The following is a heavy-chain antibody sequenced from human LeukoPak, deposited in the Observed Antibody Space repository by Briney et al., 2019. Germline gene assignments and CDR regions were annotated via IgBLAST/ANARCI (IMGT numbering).Heavy chain of an antibody. V-gene: IGHV3-23*01. CDR1: GFPLICYA. CDR3: AKAVRSLIVGVAAIDWYFDL. J-gene: IGHJ2*01. CDR2: ISGSGGRT. Sequence: ELGGALRLSCAASGFPLICYAMSWVRQAPGKGLEWVSAISGSGGRTYYADSVKGRFTSSSDNSKNTLYVQMNSLRAEDAVVCDCAKAVRSLIVGVAAIDWYFDLWGRGTLVTVSS. D-gene: IGHD5-12*01.